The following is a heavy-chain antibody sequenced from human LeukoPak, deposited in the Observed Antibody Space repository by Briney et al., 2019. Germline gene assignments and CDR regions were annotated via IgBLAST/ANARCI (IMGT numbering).Heavy chain of an antibody. Sequence: PSETLSLTCSVSGASISTWYWGWIRQPPGKGLEWIGSIYYSGSTYYNPSLKSRVTISVDTSKNQFSLKLSSVTAADTAVYYCARHLSNYYGSGSRYDYWGQGTLVTVSS. CDR3: ARHLSNYYGSGSRYDY. J-gene: IGHJ4*02. V-gene: IGHV4-39*01. CDR2: IYYSGST. CDR1: GASISTWY. D-gene: IGHD3-10*01.